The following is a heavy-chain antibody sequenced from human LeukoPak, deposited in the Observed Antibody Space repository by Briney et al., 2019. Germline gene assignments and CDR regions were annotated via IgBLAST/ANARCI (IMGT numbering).Heavy chain of an antibody. CDR2: ISSSSSYI. V-gene: IGHV3-21*01. CDR1: GFTFSSYS. J-gene: IGHJ3*02. CDR3: ARGDYYDSSGYYYVGGPDAFDI. D-gene: IGHD3-22*01. Sequence: GGSLRLSCAASGFTFSSYSMNWVRQAPGKGLEWVSSISSSSSYIYYADSVKGRFTISRDNAKNSLYLQMNSLRAEDTAVYYCARGDYYDSSGYYYVGGPDAFDIWGQGTMVTVSS.